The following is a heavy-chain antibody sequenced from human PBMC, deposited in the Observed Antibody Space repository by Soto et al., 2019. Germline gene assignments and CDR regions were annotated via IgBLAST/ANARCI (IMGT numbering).Heavy chain of an antibody. CDR1: GFTFSDYY. CDR2: ISSSGSTI. CDR3: ARRYGSGSYFLPPLVYYFDY. D-gene: IGHD3-10*01. J-gene: IGHJ4*02. V-gene: IGHV3-11*01. Sequence: PGGSLRLSCAASGFTFSDYYMSWIRQAPGKGLEWVSYISSSGSTIYYADSVKGRFTISRDNAKNSLYLQMNSLRAEDTAVYYCARRYGSGSYFLPPLVYYFDYWGQGTLVTVSS.